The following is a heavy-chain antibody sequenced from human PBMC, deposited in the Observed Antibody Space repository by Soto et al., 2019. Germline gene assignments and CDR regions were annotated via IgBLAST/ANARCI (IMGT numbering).Heavy chain of an antibody. D-gene: IGHD1-20*01. J-gene: IGHJ2*01. V-gene: IGHV3-30*18. CDR2: ISYDGSNK. CDR3: AKAKGELTGGDWYFDL. Sequence: QVQLVESGGGVVQPGRSLRLSCAASGFTFSSYDMHWVRQAPGKGLEWVAVISYDGSNKYYADSVKGRFTISRDNSKNTLYLQMNSLRAEDTAVYYCAKAKGELTGGDWYFDLWGRGTLVTVSS. CDR1: GFTFSSYD.